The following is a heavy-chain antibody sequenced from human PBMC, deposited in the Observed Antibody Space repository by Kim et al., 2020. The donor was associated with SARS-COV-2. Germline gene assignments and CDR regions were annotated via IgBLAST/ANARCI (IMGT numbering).Heavy chain of an antibody. CDR1: GGSVSSGSYY. CDR2: IYYSGST. J-gene: IGHJ4*02. Sequence: SETLSLTCTVSGGSVSSGSYYWSWIRQPPGKGLEWIGYIYYSGSTNYNPSLKSRVTISVDTSKNQFSLKLSSVTAADTAVYYCASLPGDIVATEIDYWGQGTLVTVSS. V-gene: IGHV4-61*01. CDR3: ASLPGDIVATEIDY. D-gene: IGHD5-12*01.